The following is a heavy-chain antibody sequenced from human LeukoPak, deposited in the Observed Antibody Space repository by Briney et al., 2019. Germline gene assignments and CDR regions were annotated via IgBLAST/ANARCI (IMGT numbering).Heavy chain of an antibody. J-gene: IGHJ4*02. D-gene: IGHD3-10*01. Sequence: PGGSLRLSCAASGFTVGSNYMSWVRQAPGKGLEWVSVIYSGGSTYYADSVKGRFTISRDNSKNTLYLQMNSLRAEDTAVYYCARASALGEFDYWGQGTLVTVSS. CDR2: IYSGGST. CDR1: GFTVGSNY. V-gene: IGHV3-53*01. CDR3: ARASALGEFDY.